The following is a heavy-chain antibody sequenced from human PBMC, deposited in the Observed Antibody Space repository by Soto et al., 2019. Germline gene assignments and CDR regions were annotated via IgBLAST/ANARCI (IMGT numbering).Heavy chain of an antibody. Sequence: QVQLVESGGGVVQPERSLRLSCAASGFTFSSYGMHWVRQAPGKGLEWVAVIWYDGSNKYYADSVKGRFTISRDNSKNTLYLQMNSLRAEDTAVYYCASTTPYYYYGMDVWGQGTTVTVSS. J-gene: IGHJ6*02. CDR2: IWYDGSNK. CDR1: GFTFSSYG. V-gene: IGHV3-33*01. D-gene: IGHD1-1*01. CDR3: ASTTPYYYYGMDV.